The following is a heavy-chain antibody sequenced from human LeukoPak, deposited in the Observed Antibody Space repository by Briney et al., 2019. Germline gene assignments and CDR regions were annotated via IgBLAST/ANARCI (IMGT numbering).Heavy chain of an antibody. D-gene: IGHD6-13*01. Sequence: GASVKVSCKASGYTFTSYGISWVRQAPGQGREWMGWINPNSGGTNYAQKFQGRVTMTRDTSISTAYMELSRLRSDDTAVYYCARELAAADDFYYFDYWGQGTLVTVSS. CDR3: ARELAAADDFYYFDY. V-gene: IGHV1-2*02. J-gene: IGHJ4*02. CDR2: INPNSGGT. CDR1: GYTFTSYG.